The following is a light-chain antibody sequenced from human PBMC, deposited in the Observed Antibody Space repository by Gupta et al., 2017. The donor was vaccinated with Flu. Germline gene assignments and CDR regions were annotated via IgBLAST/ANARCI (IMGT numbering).Light chain of an antibody. CDR3: ASFTTSTTWL. CDR2: EVS. J-gene: IGLJ3*02. V-gene: IGLV2-14*01. CDR1: SSDIGAYNH. Sequence: GQSITISCAGTSSDIGAYNHVSWYQQHPGKAPQLMIFEVSNRPSGVSNRFSGSKSGNTASLTISGLQAEDEAHYYCASFTTSTTWLFGGGTKRTVL.